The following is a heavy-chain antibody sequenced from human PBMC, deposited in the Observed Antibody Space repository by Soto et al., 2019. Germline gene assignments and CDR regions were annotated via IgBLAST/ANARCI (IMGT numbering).Heavy chain of an antibody. CDR1: GYSFTSYW. CDR3: ARRGIAVAGRAYYYYGMDV. V-gene: IGHV5-51*01. J-gene: IGHJ6*02. Sequence: GESLKISCKGSGYSFTSYWIGWVRQMPVKGLEWMGIIYPGDSDTRYSPSFQGQVTISADKSISTAYLQWSSLKASDTAMYYCARRGIAVAGRAYYYYGMDVWGQGTTVTVSS. D-gene: IGHD6-19*01. CDR2: IYPGDSDT.